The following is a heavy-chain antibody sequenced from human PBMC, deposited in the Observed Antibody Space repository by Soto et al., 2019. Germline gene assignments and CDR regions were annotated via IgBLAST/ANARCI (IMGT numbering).Heavy chain of an antibody. Sequence: ASVKVSCKASGGTFSSYAISWVRQAPGQGLEWMGGIIPIFGTANYAQKFQGRVTITADESTSTAYMELSSLRSEDTAVYYCARLALSAANSSYYYYYYGMDVWGQGTTVTVSS. J-gene: IGHJ6*02. D-gene: IGHD2-2*01. CDR3: ARLALSAANSSYYYYYYGMDV. CDR1: GGTFSSYA. V-gene: IGHV1-69*13. CDR2: IIPIFGTA.